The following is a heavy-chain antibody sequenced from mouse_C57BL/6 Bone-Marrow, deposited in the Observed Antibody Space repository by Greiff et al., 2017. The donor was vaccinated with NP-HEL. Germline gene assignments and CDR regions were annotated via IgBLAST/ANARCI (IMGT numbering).Heavy chain of an antibody. J-gene: IGHJ1*03. V-gene: IGHV1-69*01. CDR3: ARSVITTERNFDV. D-gene: IGHD1-1*01. Sequence: QVQLQQPGAELVMPGASVKLSCKASGYTFTSYWMHWVKQRPGQGLEWIGEIDPSDSYTNYNQKFKDKATLTADKSSSTAYMQLSSLTSEDSAVYYCARSVITTERNFDVWGTGTTVTVSS. CDR2: IDPSDSYT. CDR1: GYTFTSYW.